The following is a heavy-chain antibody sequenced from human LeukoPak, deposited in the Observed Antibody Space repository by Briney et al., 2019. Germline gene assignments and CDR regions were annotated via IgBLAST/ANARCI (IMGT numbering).Heavy chain of an antibody. V-gene: IGHV3-33*01. CDR2: IWYDGSNK. CDR3: ARGRIAARPCDY. J-gene: IGHJ4*02. Sequence: PGGSLRLSCAASGFTFSSYGMHWVRQAPGKGLEWVAVIWYDGSNKYYADSVKGRFTISRDNSKNTLYLQMNSLRAEDTAVYYCARGRIAARPCDYWGQGTLVTVSS. CDR1: GFTFSSYG. D-gene: IGHD6-6*01.